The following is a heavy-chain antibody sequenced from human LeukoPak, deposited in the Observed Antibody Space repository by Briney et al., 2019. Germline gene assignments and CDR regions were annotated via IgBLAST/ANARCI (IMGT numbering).Heavy chain of an antibody. Sequence: GGSLRLSCAASGFTFSNFGMHWVRQAPGKGLNWVAVISYDGSNKYYADSVKGRFTISRDNSKNTLYLQMNSLRAEDTAVYYCARVMGRYCSSTSCYVDYWGQGTLVTVSS. V-gene: IGHV3-30*05. D-gene: IGHD2-2*01. J-gene: IGHJ4*02. CDR1: GFTFSNFG. CDR2: ISYDGSNK. CDR3: ARVMGRYCSSTSCYVDY.